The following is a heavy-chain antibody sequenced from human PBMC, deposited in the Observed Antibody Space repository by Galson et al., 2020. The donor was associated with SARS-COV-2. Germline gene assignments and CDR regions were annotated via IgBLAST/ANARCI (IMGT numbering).Heavy chain of an antibody. J-gene: IGHJ3*02. V-gene: IGHV3-30*01. CDR1: GFTFSSYA. Sequence: GESLKISCAASGFTFSSYAMHWVRQAPGKGLEWVAVISYDGSNKYYADSVKGRFTISRDNSKNTLYLQMNSLRAEDTAVYYCAGQAGVLRIFDIWGQGTMVTVSS. CDR3: AGQAGVLRIFDI. D-gene: IGHD3-10*01. CDR2: ISYDGSNK.